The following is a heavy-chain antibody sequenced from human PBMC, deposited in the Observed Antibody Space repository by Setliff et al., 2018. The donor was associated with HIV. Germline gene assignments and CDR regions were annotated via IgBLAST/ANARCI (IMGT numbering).Heavy chain of an antibody. D-gene: IGHD3-3*01. CDR1: GYSIRSGYY. CDR3: ARVPFTTGFDY. J-gene: IGHJ4*02. V-gene: IGHV4-38-2*01. CDR2: IYHSGGT. Sequence: SETLSLTCAVSGYSIRSGYYWGWIRQPPGRGLEWIGNIYHSGGTHYNPSLRSRVTISVDTSKNHFSLKLSSVTAADTAVFYCARVPFTTGFDYWGQGILVTVSS.